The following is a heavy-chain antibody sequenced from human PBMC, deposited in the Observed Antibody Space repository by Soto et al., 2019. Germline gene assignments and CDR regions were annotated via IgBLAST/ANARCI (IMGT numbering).Heavy chain of an antibody. CDR3: ARDRGGALEF. Sequence: GGSLRLSCAASGFMFSSYWMAWVRQAPGKGLEWVANIKQDESDKGHVDSVKGRFTISRDNAKNSLYLQMNSLKVEDTAVYFCARDRGGALEFWGQGALVTVYS. D-gene: IGHD3-16*01. V-gene: IGHV3-7*03. CDR2: IKQDESDK. CDR1: GFMFSSYW. J-gene: IGHJ1*01.